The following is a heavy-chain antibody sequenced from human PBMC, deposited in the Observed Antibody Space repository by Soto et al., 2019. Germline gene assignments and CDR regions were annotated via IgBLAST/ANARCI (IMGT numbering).Heavy chain of an antibody. V-gene: IGHV1-69*13. CDR3: ARDRMKVPAASDAFDI. J-gene: IGHJ3*02. D-gene: IGHD2-2*01. Sequence: SVKVSCKASGGTLSSYAISWVRQAPGQGLEWMGGIIPIFGTANYAQKFQGRVTITADESTSTAYMELSSLRSEDTAVYYCARDRMKVPAASDAFDIWGQGTMVTVSS. CDR1: GGTLSSYA. CDR2: IIPIFGTA.